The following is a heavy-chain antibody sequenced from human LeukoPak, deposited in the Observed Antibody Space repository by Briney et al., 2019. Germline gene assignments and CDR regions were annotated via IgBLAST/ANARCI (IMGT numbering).Heavy chain of an antibody. V-gene: IGHV3-23*01. D-gene: IGHD1/OR15-1a*01. CDR1: GFAFTNYV. CDR2: ISGSGGST. CDR3: VRGNWNKLEVFDY. Sequence: SGGSLRLSCAASGFAFTNYVMTWVRQAPGKGLEWVSAISGSGGSTYYADSVKGRFTVSRDNSKNTVYLQMNSLRAEDTAVYYCVRGNWNKLEVFDYWGQGTLVTVSS. J-gene: IGHJ4*02.